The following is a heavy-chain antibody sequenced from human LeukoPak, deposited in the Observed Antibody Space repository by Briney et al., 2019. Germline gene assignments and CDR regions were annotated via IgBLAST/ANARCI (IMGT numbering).Heavy chain of an antibody. CDR3: AREPSWGDYYDSSGYPDAFDI. CDR2: IIPIFGTA. V-gene: IGHV1-69*13. D-gene: IGHD3-22*01. CDR1: GGTFSIYA. Sequence: SVKVSFTASGGTFSIYAISWVRQAPGQGLEWMGGIIPIFGTANYARKFQGRVTITADESTSTAYMELSSLRSEDTAVYYCAREPSWGDYYDSSGYPDAFDIWGQGTMVTVSS. J-gene: IGHJ3*02.